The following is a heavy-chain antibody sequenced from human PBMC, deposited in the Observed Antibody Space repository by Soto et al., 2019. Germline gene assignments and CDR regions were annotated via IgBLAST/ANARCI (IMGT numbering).Heavy chain of an antibody. J-gene: IGHJ2*01. CDR1: GFTVSSNY. D-gene: IGHD3-3*01. Sequence: EVQLAESGGGLIQPGGSLRLSCAASGFTVSSNYMSWVRQAPGKGLEWVSVIYSGGSTYYADSVKGRFTISRDNSKNSLYLQMNSLRADDTAVYYCARGRSDFWSGYYDWYFDLWGRGTLVTVSS. CDR2: IYSGGST. CDR3: ARGRSDFWSGYYDWYFDL. V-gene: IGHV3-53*01.